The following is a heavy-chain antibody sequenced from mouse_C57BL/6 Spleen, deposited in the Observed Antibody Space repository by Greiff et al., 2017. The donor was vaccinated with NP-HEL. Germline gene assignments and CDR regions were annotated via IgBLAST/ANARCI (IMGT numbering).Heavy chain of an antibody. D-gene: IGHD1-1*01. CDR2: INPSNGGT. J-gene: IGHJ4*01. CDR1: GYTFTSYW. CDR3: ARADYYYGSSYDYAMDY. Sequence: QVQLQQPGTELVKPGASVKLSCKASGYTFTSYWMHWVKQRPRQGLEWIGNINPSNGGTNYNEKFKSKATLTVDKSSSTAYMQLSSLTSEDSAVYYCARADYYYGSSYDYAMDYWGQGTSVTVSS. V-gene: IGHV1-53*01.